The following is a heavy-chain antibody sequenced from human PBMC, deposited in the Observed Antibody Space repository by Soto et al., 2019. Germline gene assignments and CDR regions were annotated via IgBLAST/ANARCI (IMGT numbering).Heavy chain of an antibody. V-gene: IGHV3-30*18. CDR3: AKDFKVSGSHYGTLNYYYGMDV. CDR1: GFTFSTYG. D-gene: IGHD3-10*01. J-gene: IGHJ6*02. CDR2: ISYDGYLK. Sequence: GGSLRLSCAASGFTFSTYGMQWVRQAPGKGLEWVAVISYDGYLKYYVDAVKGRFAVARDNSKNTLFLEMNSLRVEDTAVYFCAKDFKVSGSHYGTLNYYYGMDVWGQGTTVTVSS.